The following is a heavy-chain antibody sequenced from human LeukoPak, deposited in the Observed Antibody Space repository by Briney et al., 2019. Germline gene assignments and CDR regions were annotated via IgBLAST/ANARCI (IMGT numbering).Heavy chain of an antibody. CDR3: AKDSDSDFWSGSNHYYYYGMDV. Sequence: GSLRLSCAASGFTFSSYGMHWVRQAPGKGLEWVAVISYDGSNKYYADSVKGRFTISRDNSKNTLYLQMNSLRAEDTAVYYCAKDSDSDFWSGSNHYYYYGMDVWGQGTTVTVSS. V-gene: IGHV3-30*18. CDR2: ISYDGSNK. J-gene: IGHJ6*02. D-gene: IGHD3-3*01. CDR1: GFTFSSYG.